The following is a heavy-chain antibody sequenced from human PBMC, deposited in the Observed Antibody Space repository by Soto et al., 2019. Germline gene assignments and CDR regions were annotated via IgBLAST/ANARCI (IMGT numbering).Heavy chain of an antibody. D-gene: IGHD6-13*01. CDR3: AAGEASSRNLAPYYLDF. Sequence: TSETLSLTSTVSGGSMRNYFCTWIRQPPGKVLEWIGYIHYSGTTSFFPSYNPSLRSRVTISEDTSKNQFSLKLLSVTTADTAVHFCAAGEASSRNLAPYYLDFWGQGTLVTVSS. CDR2: IHYSGTT. J-gene: IGHJ4*02. CDR1: GGSMRNYF. V-gene: IGHV4-59*01.